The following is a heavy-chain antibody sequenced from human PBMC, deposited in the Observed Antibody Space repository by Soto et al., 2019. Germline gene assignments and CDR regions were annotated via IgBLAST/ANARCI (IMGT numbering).Heavy chain of an antibody. CDR3: ALLYPLEGYSPFRFDY. CDR2: VNHSGST. Sequence: PSETLSLTCAVYGGSFSGYYWSWIRQPPGKGLEWIGEVNHSGSTNYNPSLKSRVTISVDTSKNQFSLKLSSVTAADTAVYYCALLYPLEGYSPFRFDYWGQGTLVTVSS. J-gene: IGHJ4*02. D-gene: IGHD3-16*02. CDR1: GGSFSGYY. V-gene: IGHV4-34*01.